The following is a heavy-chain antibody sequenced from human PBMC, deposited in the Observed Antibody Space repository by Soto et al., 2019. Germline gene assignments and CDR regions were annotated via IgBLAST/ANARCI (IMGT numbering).Heavy chain of an antibody. Sequence: LQSGGGVVQPGESLRLSCAASGFSLRDHALSWVRQAAGGGLEWVSGISGSEDRTNYADFVRGRFIISKDRAKNTLYLDMSGLRVDDTAVYVRGRTYTGGWGQGTLVTVSS. V-gene: IGHV3-23*01. CDR3: GRTYTGG. D-gene: IGHD3-10*01. CDR1: GFSLRDHA. CDR2: ISGSEDRT. J-gene: IGHJ4*02.